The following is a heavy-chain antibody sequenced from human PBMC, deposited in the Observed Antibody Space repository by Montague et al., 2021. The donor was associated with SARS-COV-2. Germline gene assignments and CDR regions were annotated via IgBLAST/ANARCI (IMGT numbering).Heavy chain of an antibody. V-gene: IGHV6-1*01. Sequence: CAISGDSVATNSTTWNWVRQSPSGDLEWLGRTYFRSKWYNDYAVSLKSRITINPDTSKNQFSLQLKSVTPKDTAIYFCGRVFAPAGTFDFWGQGTLVTVSS. CDR3: GRVFAPAGTFDF. D-gene: IGHD6-13*01. J-gene: IGHJ4*02. CDR2: TYFRSKWYN. CDR1: GDSVATNSTT.